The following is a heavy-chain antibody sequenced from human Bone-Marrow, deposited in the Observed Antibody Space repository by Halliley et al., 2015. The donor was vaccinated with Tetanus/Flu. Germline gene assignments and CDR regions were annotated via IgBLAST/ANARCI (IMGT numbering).Heavy chain of an antibody. V-gene: IGHV3-23*01. D-gene: IGHD2-8*02. CDR3: AKETGTGWAPWDP. J-gene: IGHJ5*02. CDR2: IIRSGGST. Sequence: WVSTIIRSGGSTTYADSVKGRFTISRDNSKNTLFLEMRNLRLEDTALYYCAKETGTGWAPWDPWGQGTLVTVSS.